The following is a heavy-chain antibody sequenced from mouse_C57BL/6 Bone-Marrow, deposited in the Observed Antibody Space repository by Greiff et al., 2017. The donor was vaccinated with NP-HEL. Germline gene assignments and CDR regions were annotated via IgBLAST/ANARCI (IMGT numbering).Heavy chain of an antibody. CDR1: GFTFSDYY. Sequence: EVKLVESGGGLVQPGGSLKLSCAASGFTFSDYYMYWVRQTPEKRLEWVAYISNGGGSTYYPDTVKGRFTISRDNAKNTLYLQMSRLKSEDTAMYYCARPPITTVVAPYAMDYWGQGTSVTVSS. CDR2: ISNGGGST. V-gene: IGHV5-12*01. CDR3: ARPPITTVVAPYAMDY. J-gene: IGHJ4*01. D-gene: IGHD1-1*01.